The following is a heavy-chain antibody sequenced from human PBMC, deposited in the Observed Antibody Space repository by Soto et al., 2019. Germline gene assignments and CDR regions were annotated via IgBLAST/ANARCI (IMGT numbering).Heavy chain of an antibody. V-gene: IGHV3-11*06. CDR2: ISSSISYT. CDR1: GLPFSDYY. J-gene: IGHJ5*02. D-gene: IGHD3-10*01. CDR3: ARDGTATYYYGSGSYMGYNWFDP. Sequence: QVQLVESGGGLVKPGGSLRLSCAASGLPFSDYYMSWIRQAQGRGLEWVSYISSSISYTNYEASVKGRFTISGDNAKNSLYLQMNSLRAEDTAVYYCARDGTATYYYGSGSYMGYNWFDPWGQGTLVTVSS.